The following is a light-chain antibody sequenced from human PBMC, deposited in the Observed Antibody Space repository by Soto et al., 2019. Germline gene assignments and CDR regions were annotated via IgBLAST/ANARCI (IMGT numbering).Light chain of an antibody. Sequence: QSVLTQPASVSGSPGQSITISCTGTSSDVGGYNYVSWYQQHPGKAPKLMIYDVSNRPSGVSNRFSGSKSGNTASLTISGLQAEDEADYYCSSYPSSSTLWVFGGGTKLTVL. CDR2: DVS. J-gene: IGLJ3*02. CDR3: SSYPSSSTLWV. CDR1: SSDVGGYNY. V-gene: IGLV2-14*01.